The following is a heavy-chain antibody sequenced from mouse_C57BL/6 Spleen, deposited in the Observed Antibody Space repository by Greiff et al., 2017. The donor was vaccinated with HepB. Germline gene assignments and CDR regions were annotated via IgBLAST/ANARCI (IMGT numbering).Heavy chain of an antibody. J-gene: IGHJ3*01. Sequence: VQLQQPGAELVMPGASVKLSCKASGYTFTSYWMHWVKQRPGQGLEWIGEIDPSDSYTNYNQKFKGKSTLTVDKSSSTAYMQLSSLTSEDSAVYYCARTGYSDPSFAYWGQGTLVTVSA. CDR2: IDPSDSYT. CDR1: GYTFTSYW. V-gene: IGHV1-69*01. D-gene: IGHD2-3*01. CDR3: ARTGYSDPSFAY.